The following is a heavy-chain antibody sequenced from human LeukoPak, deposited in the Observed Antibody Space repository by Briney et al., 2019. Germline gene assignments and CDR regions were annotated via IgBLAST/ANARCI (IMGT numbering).Heavy chain of an antibody. D-gene: IGHD2-15*01. V-gene: IGHV3-23*01. CDR2: ISGSGGST. CDR3: ARTKLYYCSGGSCYAPSDI. Sequence: GGSLRLSCAASGFTFSSYAMSWVRQAPGKGLEWVSAISGSGGSTYYADSVKGRFTISRDNSKNTLYLQMNSLRAEDTAVYYCARTKLYYCSGGSCYAPSDIWGQGTMVTVSS. CDR1: GFTFSSYA. J-gene: IGHJ3*02.